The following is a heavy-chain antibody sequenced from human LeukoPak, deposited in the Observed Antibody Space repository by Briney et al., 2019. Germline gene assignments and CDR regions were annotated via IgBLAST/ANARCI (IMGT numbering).Heavy chain of an antibody. Sequence: GGSLRLSCEASGFTFSGYSTNWVRQAPGKGLEWVSYISSSSSSIYYADSVKGRFTISRDNAKNSLYLQMNSLRAEDTAVYYCARGDNWNSYYYYYMDVWGKGTTVTVSS. CDR3: ARGDNWNSYYYYYMDV. CDR1: GFTFSGYS. D-gene: IGHD1-7*01. CDR2: ISSSSSSI. V-gene: IGHV3-48*04. J-gene: IGHJ6*03.